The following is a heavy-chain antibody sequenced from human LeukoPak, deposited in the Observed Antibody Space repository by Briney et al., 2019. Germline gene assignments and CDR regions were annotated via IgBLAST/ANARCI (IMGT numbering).Heavy chain of an antibody. CDR2: ISSSGTTI. Sequence: GGSLRLSCAASGFTFSDYYMSWIRQAPGKGLEWVSYISSSGTTISYADSVKGRYTISRDNAKNSLYLQMNSLRAEDTAVYYCARDCPLTVAPLCIFDYWGQGTLVTVSS. CDR3: ARDCPLTVAPLCIFDY. D-gene: IGHD2-2*01. CDR1: GFTFSDYY. V-gene: IGHV3-11*04. J-gene: IGHJ4*02.